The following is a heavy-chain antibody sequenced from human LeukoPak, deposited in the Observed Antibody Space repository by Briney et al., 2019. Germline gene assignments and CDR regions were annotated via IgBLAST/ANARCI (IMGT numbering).Heavy chain of an antibody. CDR3: AKDRSFFYNFDY. J-gene: IGHJ4*02. D-gene: IGHD1-26*01. Sequence: GGSLRLSCAASGFTVSSNYMSWVRQAPGKGLEWVSFIPSDGSNKYYVDSVKGRFTISRDNSKNTLYLQMNSLRADDTAVYYCAKDRSFFYNFDYWGQGTLVTVSS. V-gene: IGHV3-30*02. CDR2: IPSDGSNK. CDR1: GFTVSSNY.